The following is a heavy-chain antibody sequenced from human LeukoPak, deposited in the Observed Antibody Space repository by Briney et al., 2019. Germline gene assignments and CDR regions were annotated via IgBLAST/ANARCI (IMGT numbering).Heavy chain of an antibody. D-gene: IGHD7-27*01. CDR3: ARANWGRDDFDY. J-gene: IGHJ4*02. Sequence: GGSLRLSCAASGFTFSSYGMHWVRQAPGKGLEWVAVISYDGSNKYYADSVKGRFTISRDNSKNTLYLQMNSLRAEDTAVHYCARANWGRDDFDYWGQGTLVTVSS. V-gene: IGHV3-30*03. CDR2: ISYDGSNK. CDR1: GFTFSSYG.